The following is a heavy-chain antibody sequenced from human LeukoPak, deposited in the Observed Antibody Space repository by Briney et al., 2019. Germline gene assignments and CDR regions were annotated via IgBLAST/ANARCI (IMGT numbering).Heavy chain of an antibody. D-gene: IGHD5-18*01. Sequence: GGSLRLSCAASGFTFSSYAMSWVRQAPGKGLEWVSAISGSGGSTYYADSVKGRFTISRDNSRNTLYLQMNSLRAEDTAVYYYAKGNQLWPTPYYFDYWGQGTLVTVSS. CDR2: ISGSGGST. J-gene: IGHJ4*02. CDR1: GFTFSSYA. V-gene: IGHV3-23*01. CDR3: AKGNQLWPTPYYFDY.